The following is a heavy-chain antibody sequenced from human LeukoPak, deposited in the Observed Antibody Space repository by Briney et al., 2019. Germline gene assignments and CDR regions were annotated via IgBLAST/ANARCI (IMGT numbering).Heavy chain of an antibody. CDR3: ARELGVTRYYFDY. Sequence: GGSLRLSCAASRFTFSSYAMHWVRQAPGKGLEWVAVISYDGSNKYYADSVKGRFTISRDNSKNTLYLQMNSLRAEDTAVYYCARELGVTRYYFDYWGQGTLVTVSS. CDR2: ISYDGSNK. V-gene: IGHV3-30-3*01. D-gene: IGHD3-10*01. J-gene: IGHJ4*02. CDR1: RFTFSSYA.